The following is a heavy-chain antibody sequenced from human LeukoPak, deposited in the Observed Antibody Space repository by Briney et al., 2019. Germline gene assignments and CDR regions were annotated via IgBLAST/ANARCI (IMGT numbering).Heavy chain of an antibody. D-gene: IGHD3-10*01. CDR3: ARSYYGSGAPRFDY. CDR2: INHSGST. V-gene: IGHV4-34*01. CDR1: GGSFSGYY. J-gene: IGHJ4*02. Sequence: PSETLSLTCAVYGGSFSGYYWSWIRQPPRKGLEWIGEINHSGSTNYNPSLKSRVTISVDTSKNQFSLKLSSVTAADTAVYYCARSYYGSGAPRFDYWGQGTLVTVSS.